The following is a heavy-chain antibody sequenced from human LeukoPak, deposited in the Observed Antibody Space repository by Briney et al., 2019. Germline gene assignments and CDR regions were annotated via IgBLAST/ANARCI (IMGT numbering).Heavy chain of an antibody. CDR3: ARGGSGSYYIPSYYCGMDV. Sequence: ASVKVSCKASGYTFTGYYMHWVRQAPGQGLEWMGWINPNSGGTNYAQKFQGWVTMTRDTSISTAYMELSRLRSDDTAVYYCARGGSGSYYIPSYYCGMDVWGKGTTVTVSS. V-gene: IGHV1-2*04. D-gene: IGHD3-10*01. J-gene: IGHJ6*04. CDR2: INPNSGGT. CDR1: GYTFTGYY.